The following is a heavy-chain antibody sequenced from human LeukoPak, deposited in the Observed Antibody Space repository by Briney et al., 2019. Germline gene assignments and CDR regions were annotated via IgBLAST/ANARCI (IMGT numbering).Heavy chain of an antibody. D-gene: IGHD3-16*02. Sequence: ASVKVSCKASGYTFTSYYMHWVRQAPGQGLEWMGIINPSGGSTSYAQKFQGRVTMTRDTSTSTVYMELSSLRSEDTAVYYCARVLITFGGVIVSAFDIWGQGTMVTVSS. J-gene: IGHJ3*02. CDR3: ARVLITFGGVIVSAFDI. V-gene: IGHV1-46*01. CDR1: GYTFTSYY. CDR2: INPSGGST.